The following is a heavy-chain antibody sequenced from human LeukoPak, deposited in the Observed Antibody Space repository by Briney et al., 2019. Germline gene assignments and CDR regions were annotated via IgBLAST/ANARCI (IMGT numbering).Heavy chain of an antibody. CDR1: GFTVSSNY. Sequence: GGSLRLSCAASGFTVSSNYMSWVRQAPGKGLEWVSVTYSGGGASYADSVKGRFAISRDNSKNTLYLQMDSLRAEDTAVNYCVKGSYYESSGHYYFDYWGQGTLVTVSS. CDR2: TYSGGGA. V-gene: IGHV3-66*01. D-gene: IGHD3-22*01. J-gene: IGHJ4*02. CDR3: VKGSYYESSGHYYFDY.